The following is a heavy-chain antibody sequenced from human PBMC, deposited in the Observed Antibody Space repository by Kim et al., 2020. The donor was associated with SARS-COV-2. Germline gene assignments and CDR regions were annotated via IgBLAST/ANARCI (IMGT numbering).Heavy chain of an antibody. D-gene: IGHD4-17*01. CDR3: VRDFRVTTNQANWFDL. V-gene: IGHV1-2*06. CDR2: INPKSGDT. J-gene: IGHJ5*02. Sequence: ASVKVSCKASGYTFSDYFLHWVRQIPGQGFEWMGRINPKSGDTIYAQNFQGRVTMTRDTSINTAYMALNGLTSDDTAVYYCVRDFRVTTNQANWFDLWGQGTLVTVSS. CDR1: GYTFSDYF.